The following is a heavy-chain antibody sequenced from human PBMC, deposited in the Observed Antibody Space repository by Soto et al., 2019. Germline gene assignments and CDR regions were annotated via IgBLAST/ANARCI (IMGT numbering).Heavy chain of an antibody. CDR3: ARDRWLRREGPGPFDY. CDR2: ISAYNGNT. V-gene: IGHV1-18*04. CDR1: GYTFTSYG. Sequence: QVQLVQSGAEVKKPGASVKVSCKASGYTFTSYGISWVRQAPGQGLEWMGWISAYNGNTNYAQKLQGRVTMTTDTSTNTAYMELRSLRSDDTAVYYCARDRWLRREGPGPFDYWGQGTLVTVSS. J-gene: IGHJ4*02. D-gene: IGHD5-12*01.